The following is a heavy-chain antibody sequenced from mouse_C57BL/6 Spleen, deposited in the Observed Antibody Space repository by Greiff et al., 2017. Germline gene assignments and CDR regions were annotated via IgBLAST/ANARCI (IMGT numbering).Heavy chain of an antibody. V-gene: IGHV10-1*01. CDR1: EFSFNTYA. J-gene: IGHJ2*01. Sequence: EVKLVESGGGLVQPKGSLKLSCAASEFSFNTYAMNWVRQAPGKGLEWVARIRSKSNNYATYYADSVKDRFTISRDDSESMLYLQMNNLKTEDTAMYYCVRHGNYFDYWGQGTTLTVSS. CDR2: IRSKSNNYAT. CDR3: VRHGNYFDY.